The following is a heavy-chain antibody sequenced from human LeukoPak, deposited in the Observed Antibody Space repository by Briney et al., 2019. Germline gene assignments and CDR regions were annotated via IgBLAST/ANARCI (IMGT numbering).Heavy chain of an antibody. CDR2: ISGTNDST. J-gene: IGHJ2*01. Sequence: GGSLRLSCAASGFTLSSYAMTWVRQAPGKGLEWVSTISGTNDSTYYADSVKGRFTISRDNSKNTLYLQMNSLRAEDTAIYYCTKSKVTTSSSWYFDLWGRGSLVTVSS. CDR1: GFTLSSYA. V-gene: IGHV3-23*01. D-gene: IGHD6-13*01. CDR3: TKSKVTTSSSWYFDL.